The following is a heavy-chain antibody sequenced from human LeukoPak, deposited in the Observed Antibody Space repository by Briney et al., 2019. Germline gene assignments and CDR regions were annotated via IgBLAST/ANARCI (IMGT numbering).Heavy chain of an antibody. J-gene: IGHJ6*03. CDR3: AKEIFGVVIINFYMDV. CDR2: ISYDGSNK. V-gene: IGHV3-30*18. Sequence: GGSLRLSCAASGFTFSSYSMNWVRQAPGKGLEWVAVISYDGSNKYYADSVKGRFTISRDNSKNTLYLQMNSLRAEDTAVYYCAKEIFGVVIINFYMDVWGKGTTVTVSS. CDR1: GFTFSSYS. D-gene: IGHD3-3*01.